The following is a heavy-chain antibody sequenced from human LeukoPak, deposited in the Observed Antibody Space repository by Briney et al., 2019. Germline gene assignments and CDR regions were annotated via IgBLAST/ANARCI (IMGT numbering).Heavy chain of an antibody. J-gene: IGHJ4*02. V-gene: IGHV3-74*01. D-gene: IGHD1-26*01. CDR1: GFTFSSYW. CDR3: ARKGPWSYPIDY. CDR2: INSDGSST. Sequence: PGGSLRLSCAASGFTFSSYWMHWVRQAPGKGLVWISRINSDGSSTSYADSVKGRFTISRDNAKNTLYLQMNSLRAEDTAVYYCARKGPWSYPIDYWGQGTLVTVSS.